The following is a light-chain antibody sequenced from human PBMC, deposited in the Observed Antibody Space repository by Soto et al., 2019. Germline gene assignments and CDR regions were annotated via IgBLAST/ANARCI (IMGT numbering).Light chain of an antibody. CDR3: QQYNSYPWT. J-gene: IGKJ1*01. Sequence: DIQMTQSPSTLSASIGDRVTITCRASQTIRSWLAWYQQKPGKAPKLLIYKASSLASGVPSRFSGTGSGTEFTLTISSLPPDDFATFYCQQYNSYPWTFGQGTKVEVK. V-gene: IGKV1-5*03. CDR2: KAS. CDR1: QTIRSW.